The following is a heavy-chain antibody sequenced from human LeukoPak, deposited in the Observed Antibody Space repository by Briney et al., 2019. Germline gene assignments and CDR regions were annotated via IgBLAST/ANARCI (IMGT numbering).Heavy chain of an antibody. J-gene: IGHJ4*02. CDR3: ARVGPYSGSYYRYFDY. Sequence: SETLSLTCTVSGGSISSYYWSWIRQPPGKGLEWIGYIYYSGSTNYNPSLKSRVTISVDTSKNQFSLKLGSVTAADTAVYYCARVGPYSGSYYRYFDYWGQGTLVTVSS. CDR1: GGSISSYY. D-gene: IGHD1-26*01. V-gene: IGHV4-59*01. CDR2: IYYSGST.